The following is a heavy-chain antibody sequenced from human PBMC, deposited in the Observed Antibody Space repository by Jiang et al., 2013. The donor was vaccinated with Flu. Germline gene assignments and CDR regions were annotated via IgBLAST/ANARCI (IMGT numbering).Heavy chain of an antibody. CDR3: ARDFLANYYETGTYYGRYFEY. CDR1: GYGFSTHG. CDR2: ISTTHGDT. V-gene: IGHV1-18*04. J-gene: IGHJ4*02. Sequence: VMSGAEVKEPGASVKVSCKTSGYGFSTHGLSWVRQAPGQGPEWIGWISTTHGDTNYETKFRGRVTFTTDTATNTGYMEMTNLRSDDTAVYFCARDFLANYYETGTYYGRYFEYWGQGTLVTVS. D-gene: IGHD3-22*01.